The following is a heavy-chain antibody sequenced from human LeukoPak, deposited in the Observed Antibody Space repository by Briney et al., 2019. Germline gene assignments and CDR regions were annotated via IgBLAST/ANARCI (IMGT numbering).Heavy chain of an antibody. D-gene: IGHD3-22*01. V-gene: IGHV4-39*07. CDR3: ARAGRITMIVVVISAFDI. CDR1: GGSISSSSYY. Sequence: SETLSLTCTASGGSISSSSYYWGWIRQPPGKGLEWIGSIYYSGSTYYNPSLKSRVTISVDTSKNQFSLKLSSVTAADTAVYYCARAGRITMIVVVISAFDIWGQGTMVTVSS. CDR2: IYYSGST. J-gene: IGHJ3*02.